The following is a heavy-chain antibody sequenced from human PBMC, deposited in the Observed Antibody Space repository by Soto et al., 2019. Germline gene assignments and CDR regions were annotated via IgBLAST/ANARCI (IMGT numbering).Heavy chain of an antibody. J-gene: IGHJ4*02. D-gene: IGHD6-19*01. Sequence: GESLKISCEASGLLVTTSAMSWVRQAPGKGLEWVAALSSSGRTTYYGDSVKDRFSISRDDSKNTLYLQMTSLRVEDSAVYYCTKEAPPKAQLALAALNSFAFDYWGLGTLVTVSS. CDR2: LSSSGRTT. CDR3: TKEAPPKAQLALAALNSFAFDY. CDR1: GLLVTTSA. V-gene: IGHV3-23*01.